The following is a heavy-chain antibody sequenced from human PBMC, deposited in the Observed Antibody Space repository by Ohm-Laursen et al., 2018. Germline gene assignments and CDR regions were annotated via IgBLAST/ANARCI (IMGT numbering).Heavy chain of an antibody. CDR1: GGSISSYY. CDR3: ARDSYAAYSDYGDLEDY. D-gene: IGHD4-17*01. J-gene: IGHJ4*02. CDR2: IYTSGST. Sequence: SQTLSLTCTVSGGSISSYYWSWIRQPAGKGLEWIGRIYTSGSTNYNPSLKSRVTMSVDTSKNQFSLKLSSVTAADTAVYYCARDSYAAYSDYGDLEDYWGQGTLVTVSS. V-gene: IGHV4-4*07.